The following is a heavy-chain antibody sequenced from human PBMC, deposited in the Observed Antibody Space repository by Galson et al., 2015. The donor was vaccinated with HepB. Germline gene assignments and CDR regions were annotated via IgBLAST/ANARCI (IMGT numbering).Heavy chain of an antibody. CDR3: AKQHLTVFGVIPD. D-gene: IGHD3-3*01. V-gene: IGHV1-18*01. CDR1: GYTFSSYS. J-gene: IGHJ4*02. CDR2: INTYNRYT. Sequence: SVKVSCKASGYTFSSYSITWVRQAPGQGLEWMGWINTYNRYTNYAQKFQGRVTMTTDTSTSTAFMELRSLRSDDTAVYYCAKQHLTVFGVIPDWGQGTQVTVSS.